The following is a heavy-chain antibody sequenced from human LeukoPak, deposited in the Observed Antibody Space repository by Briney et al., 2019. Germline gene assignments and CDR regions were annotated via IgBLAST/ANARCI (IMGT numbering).Heavy chain of an antibody. Sequence: PSETLSLTCAVYGGSFSGYYWSWIRQPPGKGLEWIGEINHSGSTNYNPSLKSRVTISVDTSKNQFSLKLSSETAAGTAVYYCARLYYDFWSGYSGFDPWGQGTLVTVSS. CDR2: INHSGST. CDR1: GGSFSGYY. CDR3: ARLYYDFWSGYSGFDP. J-gene: IGHJ5*02. V-gene: IGHV4-34*01. D-gene: IGHD3-3*01.